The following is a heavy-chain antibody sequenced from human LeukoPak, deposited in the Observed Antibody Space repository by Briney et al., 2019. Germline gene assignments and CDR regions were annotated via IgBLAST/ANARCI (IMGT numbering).Heavy chain of an antibody. Sequence: GGSLRLSCAASGFTFSSYEMNWVRQAPGKGLKWVSYISSSGSTIYYADSVKGRFTISRDNAKNSLYLQMNSLRAEDTAVYYCATSTPRGPYYYYMDVWGKGTTVTVSS. CDR1: GFTFSSYE. J-gene: IGHJ6*03. CDR3: ATSTPRGPYYYYMDV. CDR2: ISSSGSTI. D-gene: IGHD2-2*01. V-gene: IGHV3-48*03.